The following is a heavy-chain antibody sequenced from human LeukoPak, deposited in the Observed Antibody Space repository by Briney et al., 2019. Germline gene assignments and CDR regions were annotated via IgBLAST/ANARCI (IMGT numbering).Heavy chain of an antibody. CDR3: AREGQFGGYCSGGSCRSDAFDI. CDR1: GGSISSSSYY. V-gene: IGHV4-31*03. D-gene: IGHD2-15*01. Sequence: PSETLSLTCTVSGGSISSSSYYWSWIRQHPGKGLEWIGYIYYSGSTYYNPSLKSRVTISVDTSKNQFSLKLSSVTAADTAVYYCAREGQFGGYCSGGSCRSDAFDIWGQGTMVTVSS. CDR2: IYYSGST. J-gene: IGHJ3*02.